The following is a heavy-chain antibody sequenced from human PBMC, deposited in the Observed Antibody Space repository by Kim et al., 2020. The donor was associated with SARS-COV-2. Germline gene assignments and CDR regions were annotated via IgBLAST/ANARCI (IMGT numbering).Heavy chain of an antibody. V-gene: IGHV3-23*01. CDR3: AKDPFYEFWSGYYFDY. CDR1: GFTFSSYA. D-gene: IGHD3-3*01. CDR2: ISGSGGST. Sequence: GGSLRLSCAASGFTFSSYALSWVRQAPGKGLEWVSTISGSGGSTYYADSVKGRFTISRDNSKNTLYLQMNSLRAEDTAVYYCAKDPFYEFWSGYYFDYWAQGTRVSVSS. J-gene: IGHJ4*02.